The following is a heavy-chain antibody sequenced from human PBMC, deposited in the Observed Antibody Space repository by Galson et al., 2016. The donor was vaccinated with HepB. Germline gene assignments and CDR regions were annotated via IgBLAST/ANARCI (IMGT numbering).Heavy chain of an antibody. CDR1: GDSITNYY. D-gene: IGHD5-18*01. V-gene: IGHV4-59*01. CDR2: ISHNGNS. J-gene: IGHJ5*01. Sequence: TLSLTCSVSGDSITNYYWNWIRQSPGRGLEWIGYISHNGNSNSNPSLKSRVTMSEDTSKNQVSLQLSSVTAADTAVYYCARSKAIRLWFLSWFDSWGQGSLVIVSS. CDR3: ARSKAIRLWFLSWFDS.